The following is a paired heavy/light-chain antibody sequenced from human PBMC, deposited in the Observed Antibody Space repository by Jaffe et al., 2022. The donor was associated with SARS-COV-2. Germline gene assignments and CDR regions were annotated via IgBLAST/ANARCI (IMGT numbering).Heavy chain of an antibody. J-gene: IGHJ5*02. D-gene: IGHD6-13*01. V-gene: IGHV3-23*04. Sequence: EVQVAESGGGLVQPGGSLRLSCAASGFTFSNYAMTWVRQAPGKGLEWVSSISGNEIGTYYADSVKGRFTISRDNSKNMLYLQMNSLRVEDTAVYYCAKGVRVAAAGTLNWFDPWGQGTQVTVSS. CDR3: AKGVRVAAAGTLNWFDP. CDR1: GFTFSNYA. CDR2: ISGNEIGT.
Light chain of an antibody. Sequence: DIQMTQSPSSVSASVGDRVTITCRASQGISSWLAWYQQKPGKAPKLLIYAASSLQSGVPSRFSGSGSGTDFTLTISSLQPEDLATYYCQQASSFPLTFGGGTKVEIK. CDR2: AAS. V-gene: IGKV1-12*01. J-gene: IGKJ4*01. CDR3: QQASSFPLT. CDR1: QGISSW.